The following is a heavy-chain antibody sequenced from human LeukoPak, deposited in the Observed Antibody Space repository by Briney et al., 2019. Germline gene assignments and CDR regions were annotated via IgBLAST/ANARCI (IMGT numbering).Heavy chain of an antibody. CDR3: ARTHGGFQVPKNYYYMDA. D-gene: IGHD3-10*01. Sequence: ASVKVSCKASEYRFTGYYIHWVRQAPGQGLEWMGWINPNSGDTHYAQKFQGRVTMTRDTSINTAYMELSSLRSEDTAVYYCARTHGGFQVPKNYYYMDAWGKGTTVTVSS. CDR1: EYRFTGYY. CDR2: INPNSGDT. V-gene: IGHV1-2*02. J-gene: IGHJ6*03.